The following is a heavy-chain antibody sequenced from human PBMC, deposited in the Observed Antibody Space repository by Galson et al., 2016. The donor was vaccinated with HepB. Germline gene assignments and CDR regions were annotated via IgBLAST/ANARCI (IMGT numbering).Heavy chain of an antibody. CDR1: GFIFSNYD. Sequence: SLRLSCAASGFIFSNYDMHWVRQVAGKGLEWVSCIDIAGDTYYPDSVKGRFTISRENAKNSLYLQMNSLRDGDTAVYYCARGYCSSTSPCGMDVWGQGNPGHRLL. V-gene: IGHV3-13*01. CDR3: ARGYCSSTSPCGMDV. CDR2: IDIAGDT. J-gene: IGHJ6*02. D-gene: IGHD2-2*01.